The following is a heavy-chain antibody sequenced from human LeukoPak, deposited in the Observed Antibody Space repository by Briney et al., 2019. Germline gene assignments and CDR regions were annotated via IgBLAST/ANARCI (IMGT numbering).Heavy chain of an antibody. J-gene: IGHJ4*02. CDR3: AKDGSSGWSYYFDY. CDR2: ISYDGSKK. CDR1: GFTFSSYA. D-gene: IGHD6-19*01. V-gene: IGHV3-30*04. Sequence: GGSLRLSCAASGFTFSSYAMHWVRQAPGKGLEWVAVISYDGSKKYYAESVRGRFTVSRDNSKNTLSLQMNSLRAEDTAVYYCAKDGSSGWSYYFDYWGQGTLVTVSS.